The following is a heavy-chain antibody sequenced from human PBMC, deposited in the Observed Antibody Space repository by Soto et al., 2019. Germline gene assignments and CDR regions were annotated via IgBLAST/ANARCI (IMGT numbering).Heavy chain of an antibody. CDR2: IYYSGST. CDR3: ARLYNPATVVVRYYYYGMDV. J-gene: IGHJ6*02. Sequence: QLQLQESGPGLVKPSETLSLTCTVSGGSISSSSYYWGWIRQPPGKGLEWIGSIYYSGSTYYNPSLKSRATISVDTSKNQFSLKLSSVTAADTAVYYCARLYNPATVVVRYYYYGMDVWGQGTTVTVSS. V-gene: IGHV4-39*01. CDR1: GGSISSSSYY. D-gene: IGHD2-15*01.